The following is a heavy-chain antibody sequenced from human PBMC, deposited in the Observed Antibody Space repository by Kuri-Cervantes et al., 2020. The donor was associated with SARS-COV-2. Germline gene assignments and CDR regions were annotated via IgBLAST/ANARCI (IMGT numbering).Heavy chain of an antibody. J-gene: IGHJ4*02. CDR3: ARDLPYCGGDCFASLDY. D-gene: IGHD2-21*02. CDR2: ISAYNGNT. V-gene: IGHV1-18*01. CDR1: GGTFSSYG. Sequence: ASVKVSCKASGGTFSSYGISWVRQAPGQGLEWMGWISAYNGNTNYAQKLQGRVTMTTDTSTSTAYMELRSLRSDDTAVYYCARDLPYCGGDCFASLDYWGQGTLVTVSS.